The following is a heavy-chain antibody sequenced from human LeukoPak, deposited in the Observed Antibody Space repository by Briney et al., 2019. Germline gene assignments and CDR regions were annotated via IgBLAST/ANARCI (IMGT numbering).Heavy chain of an antibody. Sequence: ASVKVSCKTSGYTFTGYYMHWVRQAPGQGLEWMGRINPNSGDTNYAQKFQGRVTMTGDTSITTAYMELSRLRSDDTAVYYCARGTVVVPAAPFGYYYYGMDVWGQGTTVTVSS. J-gene: IGHJ6*02. CDR2: INPNSGDT. D-gene: IGHD2-2*01. CDR3: ARGTVVVPAAPFGYYYYGMDV. CDR1: GYTFTGYY. V-gene: IGHV1-2*06.